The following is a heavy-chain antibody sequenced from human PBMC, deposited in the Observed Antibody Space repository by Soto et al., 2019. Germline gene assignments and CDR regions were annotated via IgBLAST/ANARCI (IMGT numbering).Heavy chain of an antibody. V-gene: IGHV1-3*01. D-gene: IGHD2-21*02. J-gene: IGHJ3*01. CDR2: LNVDNGDS. CDR1: GYTFSDYS. Sequence: QVRLVQSGPEVKKPGASVKVSCKASGYTFSDYSIHWVRQAAGQRPEGIGWLNVDNGDSKYSQKFQGRVTLTRDTSATTAYMELSSLKSDDTAIYYCARDGWVTMRHFAFWGQGSMVTVSS. CDR3: ARDGWVTMRHFAF.